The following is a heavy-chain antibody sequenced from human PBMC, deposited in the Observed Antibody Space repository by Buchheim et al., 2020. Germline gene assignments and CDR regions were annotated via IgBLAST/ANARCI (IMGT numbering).Heavy chain of an antibody. Sequence: QVQLQQWGAGLLKPSETLSLTCTVSGGPITNTIYYWGWIRQPPGKGLEWIGSIQSSGSTYYSPSLKSRVTISVDTSKNQFSLKLSSVTAADTAVYYCARIDSSSWKDYFDYWGQGTL. CDR1: GGPITNTIYY. CDR3: ARIDSSSWKDYFDY. D-gene: IGHD6-13*01. J-gene: IGHJ4*02. CDR2: IQSSGST. V-gene: IGHV4-39*01.